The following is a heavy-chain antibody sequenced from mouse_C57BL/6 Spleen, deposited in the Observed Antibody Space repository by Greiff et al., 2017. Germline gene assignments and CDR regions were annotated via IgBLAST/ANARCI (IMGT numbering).Heavy chain of an antibody. D-gene: IGHD2-5*01. V-gene: IGHV5-17*01. CDR2: ISSGSSTS. CDR3: AREGYYSNYGYFDV. CDR1: GFTFSDYG. J-gene: IGHJ1*03. Sequence: EVKVVESGGGLVKPGGSLKLSCAASGFTFSDYGMHWVRQAPEKGLEWVAYISSGSSTSYYADTVKGRFTISRDNAKNTLFLQMTSLRSEDTAMYYCAREGYYSNYGYFDVWGTGTTVTVSS.